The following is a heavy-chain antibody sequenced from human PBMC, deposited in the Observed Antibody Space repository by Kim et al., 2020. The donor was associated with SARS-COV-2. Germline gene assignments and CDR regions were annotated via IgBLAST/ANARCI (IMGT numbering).Heavy chain of an antibody. D-gene: IGHD3-16*01. V-gene: IGHV4-34*01. J-gene: IGHJ6*02. Sequence: PSLKGRVTISVDTTKNQFSLKLSSVSAADTDVYYCARENDPHGAYYYGMDVWGQRTTVTVSS. CDR3: ARENDPHGAYYYGMDV.